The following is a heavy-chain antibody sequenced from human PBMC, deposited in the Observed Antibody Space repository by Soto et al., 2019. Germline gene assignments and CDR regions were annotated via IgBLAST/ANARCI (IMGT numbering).Heavy chain of an antibody. D-gene: IGHD5-12*01. CDR2: ISYDGSNK. CDR3: ARVAVEMASIHVFDY. V-gene: IGHV3-30-3*01. Sequence: QVQLVESGGGVVQPGRSLRLSWAASGFTFSSYAMHWLRRARGKGLEWVAVISYDGSNKYYADSVKGRFTISRDNSKNTLYLQMNSLRAEDTAVYYCARVAVEMASIHVFDYWGQGTLVTVSS. J-gene: IGHJ4*02. CDR1: GFTFSSYA.